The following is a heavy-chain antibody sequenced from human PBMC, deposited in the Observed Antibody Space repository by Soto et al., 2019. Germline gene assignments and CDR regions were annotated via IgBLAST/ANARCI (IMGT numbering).Heavy chain of an antibody. J-gene: IGHJ4*02. CDR2: ISGSGGST. Sequence: PGGSLRLSCAASGFTFSSYAMSWVRQAPGKGLEWVSAISGSGGSTYYADSVKGRFTISRDNSKNTLYLQMNSLRAEDTAVYYCAKDVSVVPAAMPEAPLDYWGQGTLVTVSS. V-gene: IGHV3-23*01. D-gene: IGHD2-2*01. CDR1: GFTFSSYA. CDR3: AKDVSVVPAAMPEAPLDY.